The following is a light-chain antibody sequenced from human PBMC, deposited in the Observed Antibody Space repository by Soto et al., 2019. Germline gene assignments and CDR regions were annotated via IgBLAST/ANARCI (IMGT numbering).Light chain of an antibody. CDR1: QSVSIN. V-gene: IGKV3-15*01. Sequence: EIVMTQSPDTLSLSPGGIVTLSCRASQSVSINLAWYQQKPGQSPRLLVYGSSTRATGLPARFSGRGSGTEFTLTISSLQFEDFAVYYCQQYDKWPHTFGQGTRLEIK. CDR3: QQYDKWPHT. J-gene: IGKJ5*01. CDR2: GSS.